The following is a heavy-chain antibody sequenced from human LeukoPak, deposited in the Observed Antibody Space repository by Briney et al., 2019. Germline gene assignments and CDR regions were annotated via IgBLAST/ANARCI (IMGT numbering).Heavy chain of an antibody. D-gene: IGHD3-22*01. CDR3: ARCPYDSSGYYSVPSHLDY. CDR2: IKQDGSAK. V-gene: IGHV3-7*01. CDR1: GFTFSRYW. Sequence: GGSLRLSCAASGFTFSRYWMTWVRQAPGKGLEWVANIKQDGSAKYYVDSLRGRFSISRDNAKNSLFLQMNSLSAEDTAVYYCARCPYDSSGYYSVPSHLDYWGQGTLVTVSS. J-gene: IGHJ4*02.